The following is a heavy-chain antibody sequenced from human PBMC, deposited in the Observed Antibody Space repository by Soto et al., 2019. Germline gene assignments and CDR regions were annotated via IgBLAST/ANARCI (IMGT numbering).Heavy chain of an antibody. J-gene: IGHJ4*02. CDR2: ISWNSGSI. Sequence: LRLSCAASGFTFDDYAMHWVRQAPGKGLEWVSGISWNSGSIGYAASVKGRFTISRDNAKNSLYLQMNSLRAEDTALYYCAKTPYSSSGGYFDYWGQGTLVTVSS. V-gene: IGHV3-9*01. CDR3: AKTPYSSSGGYFDY. D-gene: IGHD6-13*01. CDR1: GFTFDDYA.